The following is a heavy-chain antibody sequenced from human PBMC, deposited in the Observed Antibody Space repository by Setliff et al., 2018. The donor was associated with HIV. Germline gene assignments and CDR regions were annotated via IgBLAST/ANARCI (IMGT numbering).Heavy chain of an antibody. CDR1: GYTFTGYY. CDR3: ARDFQTVVSAYSTFDS. Sequence: ASVKVSCKASGYTFTGYYMNWVRQAPGQGPEWMGWISTKTGNPTYAQGFTGRFVFSVDISGETAFLEINGLKSDDTGVYYCARDFQTVVSAYSTFDSWGQGSQVTVSS. J-gene: IGHJ5*01. D-gene: IGHD2-21*01. CDR2: ISTKTGNP. V-gene: IGHV7-4-1*02.